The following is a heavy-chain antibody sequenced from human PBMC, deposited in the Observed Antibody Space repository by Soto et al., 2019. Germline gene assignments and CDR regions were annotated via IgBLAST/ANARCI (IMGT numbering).Heavy chain of an antibody. CDR3: ARAYQTRYYYGMDV. Sequence: ASETLSLTCTVSGGSIRSYYWSWIRQPPGKGLEWIGYIYYSGSTNYNPSLKSRVTISVDTSKNQFSLKLSSVTAADTAVYYCARAYQTRYYYGMDVWGQGTTVT. D-gene: IGHD2-2*01. CDR1: GGSIRSYY. V-gene: IGHV4-59*01. J-gene: IGHJ6*02. CDR2: IYYSGST.